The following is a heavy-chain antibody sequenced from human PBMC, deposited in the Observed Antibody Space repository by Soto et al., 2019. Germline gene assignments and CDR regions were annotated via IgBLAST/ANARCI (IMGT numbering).Heavy chain of an antibody. D-gene: IGHD2-21*02. J-gene: IGHJ6*02. CDR3: ARGGYCGGDCYSGYFYYGMDV. V-gene: IGHV1-69*01. CDR1: GGTFSSYA. CDR2: IIPIFGTA. Sequence: QVQLVQSGAEVKKPGSSVKVSCKASGGTFSSYAISWVRQAPGQGLEWMGGIIPIFGTANYAQKFQGRVTITADESTSRAYMELSSLRSEDTDVYYCARGGYCGGDCYSGYFYYGMDVWCQGTTVTVSS.